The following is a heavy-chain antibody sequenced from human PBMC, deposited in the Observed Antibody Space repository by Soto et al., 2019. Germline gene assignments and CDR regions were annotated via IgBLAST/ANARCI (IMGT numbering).Heavy chain of an antibody. CDR3: ARAEQYSGRIFDY. CDR2: TYYRSKWYY. CDR1: GDSVSSNSAG. D-gene: IGHD1-26*01. V-gene: IGHV6-1*01. J-gene: IGHJ4*01. Sequence: SQTLSLTCAITGDSVSSNSAGWSWVRQSPSRGLEWLGRTYYRSKWYYEYAVSVRGRITINPDTSKNQYSLQLNSVTPEDTAVYFRARAEQYSGRIFDYWGQGTLVTVSS.